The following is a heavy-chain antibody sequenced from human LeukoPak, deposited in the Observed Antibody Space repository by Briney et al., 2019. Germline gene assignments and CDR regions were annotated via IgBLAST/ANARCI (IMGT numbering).Heavy chain of an antibody. Sequence: SVKVSCKASGGTFSSYTISWVRQAPGQGREWMGRIIPILGIANYTQKLRGRVTNTAHNYTSTAYKGLTRLRSEDTAVYICARDSNHRPFDYWGQGTLVTVSS. CDR1: GGTFSSYT. CDR2: IIPILGIA. CDR3: ARDSNHRPFDY. J-gene: IGHJ4*02. D-gene: IGHD4-11*01. V-gene: IGHV1-69*04.